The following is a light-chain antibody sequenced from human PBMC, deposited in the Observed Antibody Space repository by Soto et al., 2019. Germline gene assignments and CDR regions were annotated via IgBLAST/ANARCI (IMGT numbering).Light chain of an antibody. CDR1: QSVSSSY. CDR3: QQYGSSPFT. CDR2: GAS. V-gene: IGKV3-20*01. Sequence: EIVLTQSPGTLSLSPGERATLSCRASQSVSSSYLAWYQQKPGQAPRLRIYGASSRATGIPDRFSGSGSGTDFTLTIRSLEPEDFAVYYCQQYGSSPFTFGPGTKVDIK. J-gene: IGKJ3*01.